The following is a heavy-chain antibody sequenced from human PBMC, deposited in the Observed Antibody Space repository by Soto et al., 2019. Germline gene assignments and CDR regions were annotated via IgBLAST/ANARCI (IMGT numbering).Heavy chain of an antibody. D-gene: IGHD3-22*01. CDR3: ARDPGAYYDSSGLFDL. V-gene: IGHV4-31*03. Sequence: QVQLQESGPGLVKPSQTLSLTCTVSGGSISSGGYYWSWIRQHPGKGLEWIGYIYYSGSTYYNPSLKSRVTISVATSKNQFSLKLSSVTAADTAVYYCARDPGAYYDSSGLFDLWGRGTLVTVSS. CDR1: GGSISSGGYY. CDR2: IYYSGST. J-gene: IGHJ2*01.